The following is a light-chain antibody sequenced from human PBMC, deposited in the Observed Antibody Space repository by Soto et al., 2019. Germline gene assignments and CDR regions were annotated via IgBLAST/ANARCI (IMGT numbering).Light chain of an antibody. J-gene: IGKJ1*01. Sequence: IAMTQSPATLSLSPGERATLSCGASQSVSRDLAWYQQKPGQAPRLLSYGASTRATGIPARFSGSGSGTEFTLTINSLQSEDFAVYYCQQYNNWPRTFGQGTKVDIK. CDR2: GAS. V-gene: IGKV3-15*01. CDR1: QSVSRD. CDR3: QQYNNWPRT.